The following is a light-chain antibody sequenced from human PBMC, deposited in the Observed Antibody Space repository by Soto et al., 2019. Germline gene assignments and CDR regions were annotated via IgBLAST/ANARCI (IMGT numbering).Light chain of an antibody. Sequence: EIVLTQSPGTLSLSPGERATLSCRASQSVSSSILAWFHQKPGQAPRLLIYAASSRATGIPDRFSGSGSGTDFTLSISRLAPENFAVYYCQQRFNWPPWTFGQGTKVDI. CDR2: AAS. CDR3: QQRFNWPPWT. J-gene: IGKJ1*01. CDR1: QSVSSSI. V-gene: IGKV3D-20*02.